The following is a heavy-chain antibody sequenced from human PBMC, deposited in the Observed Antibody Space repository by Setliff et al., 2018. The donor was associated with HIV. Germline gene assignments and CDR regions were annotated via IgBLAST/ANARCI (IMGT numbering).Heavy chain of an antibody. V-gene: IGHV4-61*09. CDR3: ARAADYHDSSGYWAPPRYFDY. CDR1: GVSVNNDDDY. CDR2: ISTSGST. J-gene: IGHJ4*02. D-gene: IGHD3-22*01. Sequence: SETLSLTCAVSGVSVNNDDDYWGWIRQPAGKGLEWIGHISTSGSTNYNPSLKSRVTISVDTPKKQFSLKLSSVSAADTAVYYCARAADYHDSSGYWAPPRYFDYWGQGTLVTVSS.